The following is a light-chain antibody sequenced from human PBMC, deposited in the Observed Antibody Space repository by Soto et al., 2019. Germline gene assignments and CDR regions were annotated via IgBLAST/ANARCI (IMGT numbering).Light chain of an antibody. CDR1: QSVSSN. CDR2: GAS. V-gene: IGKV3-11*01. J-gene: IGKJ4*02. CDR3: QQRSKWPPA. Sequence: VVRLSLATLSLSTGERATLSCRASQSVSSNLAWYQQKPGQAPRLLIYGASNRATGIPARFSGSGYGTDFTLTISSLEPEDFAVYFCQQRSKWPPAFGGGTKVDIK.